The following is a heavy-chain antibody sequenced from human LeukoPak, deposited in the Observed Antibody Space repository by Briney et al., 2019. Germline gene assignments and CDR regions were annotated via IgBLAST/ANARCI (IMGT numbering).Heavy chain of an antibody. CDR1: GGSISSSNW. J-gene: IGHJ4*02. Sequence: SGTLSLTCTVSGGSISSSNWWSWVRQPPGKGLEWIGEIYHSGSTNYNPSLKSRVTISVDKSKNQFSLKLSSVTAADTAVYYCARDFGFVARRSARGYFDYWGQGTLVTVSS. CDR3: ARDFGFVARRSARGYFDY. V-gene: IGHV4-4*02. D-gene: IGHD3-10*01. CDR2: IYHSGST.